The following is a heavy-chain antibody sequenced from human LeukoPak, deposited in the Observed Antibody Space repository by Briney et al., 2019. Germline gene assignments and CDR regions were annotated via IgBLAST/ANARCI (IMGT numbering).Heavy chain of an antibody. CDR3: ARSKSGAADDAFDI. V-gene: IGHV1-45*02. CDR2: ITPFNGNT. J-gene: IGHJ3*02. CDR1: GYTFTNYG. D-gene: IGHD1-26*01. Sequence: SVKVSCKPSGYTFTNYGFSWVRQAPGQGLEWMGWITPFNGNTHYAQKFQDRVTITRDRSMSTAYMELSSLRSEDTAIYYCARSKSGAADDAFDIWGQGTLVTVSS.